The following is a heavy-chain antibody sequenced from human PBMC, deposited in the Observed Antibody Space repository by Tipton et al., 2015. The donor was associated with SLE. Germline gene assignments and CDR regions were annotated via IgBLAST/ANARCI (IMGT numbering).Heavy chain of an antibody. CDR3: ARGLRSGVLGATPGY. CDR1: GGSISSGDYY. CDR2: IYYSGST. Sequence: TLSLTCTVSGGSISSGDYYWSWIRQPPGKGLEWIGYIYYSGSTYYNPSLKSRVTISVDTSKNQFSLKLSSVTAADTAVYYCARGLRSGVLGATPGYWGQGTLVTGSS. J-gene: IGHJ4*02. V-gene: IGHV4-30-4*01. D-gene: IGHD1-26*01.